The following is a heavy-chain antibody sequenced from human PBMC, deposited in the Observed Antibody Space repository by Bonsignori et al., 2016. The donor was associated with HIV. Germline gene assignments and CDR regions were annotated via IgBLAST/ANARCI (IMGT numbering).Heavy chain of an antibody. CDR2: IWFDGSNK. Sequence: QVQLVESGGGVVQPGRSLRLSCAASGFTFGSYAMHWVRQAPGKGLEWVAVIWFDGSNKYYADSVKGRFTISRDNSKNMLFLQMNSLRAEDTAVYYCARDRTYYYGSGSYYNWFDPVGPGNPGHRLL. J-gene: IGHJ5*02. D-gene: IGHD3-10*01. CDR3: ARDRTYYYGSGSYYNWFDP. CDR1: GFTFGSYA. V-gene: IGHV3-33*01.